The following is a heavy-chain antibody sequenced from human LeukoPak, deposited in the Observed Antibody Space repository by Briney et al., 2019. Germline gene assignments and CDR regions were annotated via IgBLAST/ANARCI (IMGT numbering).Heavy chain of an antibody. CDR1: GFTVSSNY. CDR3: ARVEEYGLGDAFDI. CDR2: IYSGGST. Sequence: PGGSLRLSCAASGFTVSSNYMSWVRQAPGKGLEGVSVIYSGGSTYYADSVKGRFTISRDNSKNTLYLQLNSLRAEDTAVYYCARVEEYGLGDAFDIWGPGTMVTVSS. D-gene: IGHD2-2*01. J-gene: IGHJ3*02. V-gene: IGHV3-53*01.